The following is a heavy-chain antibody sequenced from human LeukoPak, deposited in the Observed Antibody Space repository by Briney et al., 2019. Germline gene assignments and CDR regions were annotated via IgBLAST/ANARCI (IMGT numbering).Heavy chain of an antibody. Sequence: GGSLRLSCAASGFTFSTYSMNWVRQAPGKGLEWVSSISSSSSYIYYADSVKVRLTISRDNAKNSLYLQMNRLRAEDTAVYYCARTYYYDSSGYFGWGQGTLVTVSS. J-gene: IGHJ4*02. V-gene: IGHV3-21*01. CDR2: ISSSSSYI. CDR1: GFTFSTYS. D-gene: IGHD3-22*01. CDR3: ARTYYYDSSGYFG.